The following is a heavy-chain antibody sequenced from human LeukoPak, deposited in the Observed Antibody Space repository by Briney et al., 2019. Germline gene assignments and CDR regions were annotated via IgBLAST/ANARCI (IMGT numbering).Heavy chain of an antibody. J-gene: IGHJ4*02. CDR3: ARGGSFLPFDY. Sequence: ASVKVSCKASGYTFTIYYIHWVRQAAGQGLEWMGIINPSGGSTNSAQKFQDRLTMTRDTSTSTVYMEMSSLTSEDTAVYYCARGGSFLPFDYWGQGTLVTVSS. D-gene: IGHD1-26*01. V-gene: IGHV1-46*01. CDR1: GYTFTIYY. CDR2: INPSGGST.